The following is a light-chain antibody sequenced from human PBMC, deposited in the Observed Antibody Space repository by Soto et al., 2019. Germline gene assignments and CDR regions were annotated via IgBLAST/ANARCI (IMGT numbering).Light chain of an antibody. Sequence: PSTLSASVGDRVTITCRASQSISSWLAWYQQKPGKAPKLLIYDASYLERGVPSRFSGSGSGTEFTLTISSLQPDDLATYYCQQYNSFWTFGQGTKVDIK. CDR2: DAS. V-gene: IGKV1-5*01. CDR3: QQYNSFWT. CDR1: QSISSW. J-gene: IGKJ1*01.